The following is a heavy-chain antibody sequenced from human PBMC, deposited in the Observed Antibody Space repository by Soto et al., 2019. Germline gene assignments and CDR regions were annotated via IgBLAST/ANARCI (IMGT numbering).Heavy chain of an antibody. V-gene: IGHV1-2*02. CDR1: GYSFTDDY. CDR3: ARAVYCGDDCYSNGMDV. D-gene: IGHD2-21*02. Sequence: QAQVVQSGAEVKKPGASVKISCKTSGYSFTDDYLHWVRQAPGQGLEWVGWINPHSGSTNFAQKFLGRVSMTRDTSISTAYFELFSLASDVTAIYYCARAVYCGDDCYSNGMDVWGQGTT. CDR2: INPHSGST. J-gene: IGHJ6*02.